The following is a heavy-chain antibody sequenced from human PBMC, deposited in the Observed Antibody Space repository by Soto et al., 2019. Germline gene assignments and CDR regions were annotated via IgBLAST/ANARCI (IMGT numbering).Heavy chain of an antibody. J-gene: IGHJ5*02. CDR3: ARARGGDSGDYASLFDR. CDR1: GGSVSIGDYL. D-gene: IGHD4-17*01. V-gene: IGHV4-30-4*01. Sequence: SETLSLTCTVFGGSVSIGDYLWSWIRQHPGKGLEWIGYIHDSGNTYYNPSLKSRVTISLDTSKNQFSLKVTSMTAADTAVYFCARARGGDSGDYASLFDRWGQGNLVTVSS. CDR2: IHDSGNT.